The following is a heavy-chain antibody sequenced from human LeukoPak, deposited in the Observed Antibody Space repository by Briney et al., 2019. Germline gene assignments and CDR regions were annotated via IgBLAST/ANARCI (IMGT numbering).Heavy chain of an antibody. D-gene: IGHD2-15*01. CDR3: ARDGPHYCSGGSCYSDY. CDR2: ISAYNGNT. V-gene: IGHV1-18*04. CDR1: GYTFTSYG. Sequence: ASVKVSCKASGYTFTSYGISWVRQAPGQGLEWMGWISAYNGNTNYAQKLQGRVTMTTDTSTSPAYMELRSLRSDDTAVYYCARDGPHYCSGGSCYSDYWGQGTLVTVSS. J-gene: IGHJ4*02.